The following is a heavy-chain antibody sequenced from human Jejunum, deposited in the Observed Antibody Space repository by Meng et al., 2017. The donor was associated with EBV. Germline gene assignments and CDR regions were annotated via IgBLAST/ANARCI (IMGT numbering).Heavy chain of an antibody. CDR2: IDTDGSTT. J-gene: IGHJ4*02. CDR3: VRGGLGPWY. D-gene: IGHD3/OR15-3a*01. CDR1: GFTFSNSW. Sequence: EVQLVESGGGLVQPGGSLRLCCAASGFTFSNSWMHWLRQAPGKGLVWVSHIDTDGSTTNYAGSVKGRFTISRDNAKNTLSLQMNSLRVEDTAVYYCVRGGLGPWYWGQGTLVTVSS. V-gene: IGHV3-74*01.